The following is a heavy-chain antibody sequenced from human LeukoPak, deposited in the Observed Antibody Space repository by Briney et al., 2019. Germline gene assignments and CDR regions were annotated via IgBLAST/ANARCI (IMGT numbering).Heavy chain of an antibody. Sequence: GGSLRLSCAASGFTFSNAWMSWVRQAQGKGLEWVGRIKSKTDGGTTDYAAPVKGRFTISRDDSKNTLYLQMNSLKTEDTAVYYCTTEGRFTMIVVTIASYFDYWGQGTLVTVSS. CDR1: GFTFSNAW. CDR3: TTEGRFTMIVVTIASYFDY. V-gene: IGHV3-15*01. CDR2: IKSKTDGGTT. D-gene: IGHD3-22*01. J-gene: IGHJ4*02.